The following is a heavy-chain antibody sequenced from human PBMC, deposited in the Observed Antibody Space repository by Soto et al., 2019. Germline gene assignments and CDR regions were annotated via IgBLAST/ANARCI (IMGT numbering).Heavy chain of an antibody. CDR2: VNNDGTDT. CDR3: ARGGLQHALDV. Sequence: EVQLVESGGGLVQPGGSLRLSCAASGFTFSNYWMYWVRQAPGKGLVWVSRVNNDGTDTTHADAAKGRFTISRDNAENTLYPQLSIPRAEDTAVYYCARGGLQHALDVWGQGSTVTVSS. CDR1: GFTFSNYW. J-gene: IGHJ6*02. D-gene: IGHD6-13*01. V-gene: IGHV3-74*03.